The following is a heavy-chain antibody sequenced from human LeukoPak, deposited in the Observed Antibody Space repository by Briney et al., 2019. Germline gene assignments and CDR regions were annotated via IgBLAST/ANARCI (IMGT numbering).Heavy chain of an antibody. CDR2: IYYSGST. Sequence: SETLSLTCTVSGGSISSGGYYWSWIRQHPGKGLEWIGYIYYSGSTYSNPSLKSRVTIPVDTSKNQFSLNLSSVTAADTAVYYCARYCSSTNCYKGGFDPWGQGTLVTVSS. D-gene: IGHD2-2*02. V-gene: IGHV4-31*03. CDR1: GGSISSGGYY. J-gene: IGHJ5*02. CDR3: ARYCSSTNCYKGGFDP.